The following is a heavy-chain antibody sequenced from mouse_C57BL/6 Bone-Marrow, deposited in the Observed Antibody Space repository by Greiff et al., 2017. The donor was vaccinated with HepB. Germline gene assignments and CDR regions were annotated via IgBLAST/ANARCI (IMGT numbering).Heavy chain of an antibody. D-gene: IGHD2-3*01. CDR3: ARLDGYYVGFDV. J-gene: IGHJ1*03. CDR2: INPNNGGT. CDR1: GYTFTDYY. Sequence: EVHLVESGPELVKPGASVKISCKASGYTFTDYYMNWVKQSHGKSLEWIGDINPNNGGTSYNQKFKGKATLTVDKSSSTAYMELRSLTSEDSAVYYCARLDGYYVGFDVWGTGTTVTVSS. V-gene: IGHV1-26*01.